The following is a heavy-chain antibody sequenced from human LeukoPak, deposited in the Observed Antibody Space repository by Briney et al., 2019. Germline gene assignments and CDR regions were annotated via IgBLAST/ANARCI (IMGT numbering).Heavy chain of an antibody. CDR2: ISGNGGST. V-gene: IGHV3-23*01. D-gene: IGHD3-10*01. J-gene: IGHJ4*02. Sequence: GGSLRLSCAASGFXFSSYAISWVRQAPGKGLEWLSVISGNGGSTYYADTVKGRFTISRDNSKNTLYLQVNSLRAEDTAVSYCAKGPMVRGVIPGTDYWGQGTLVTVSS. CDR1: GFXFSSYA. CDR3: AKGPMVRGVIPGTDY.